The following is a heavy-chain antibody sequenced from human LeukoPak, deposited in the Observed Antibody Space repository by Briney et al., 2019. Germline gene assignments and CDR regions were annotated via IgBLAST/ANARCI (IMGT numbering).Heavy chain of an antibody. CDR1: GFTFSNAW. CDR3: ARAPYRSGGACYSYNWFDP. V-gene: IGHV3-66*01. Sequence: GGSLRLSCAASGFTFSNAWMNWVRQAPGKGLEWVAVISDGDRTDHADSVKGRFIISRDNSKNTLYLQMNSLRAEDTAVYYCARAPYRSGGACYSYNWFDPWGQGTLVTVSS. CDR2: ISDGDRT. J-gene: IGHJ5*02. D-gene: IGHD2-15*01.